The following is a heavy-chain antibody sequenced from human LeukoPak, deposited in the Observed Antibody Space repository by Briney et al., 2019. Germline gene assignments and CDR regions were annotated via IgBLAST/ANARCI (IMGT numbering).Heavy chain of an antibody. CDR2: IYYSGST. J-gene: IGHJ4*02. Sequence: SETLSLTCTVSGGSISSYYWSWIRQPPGKGLEWIGYIYYSGSTNYNPSLKSRVTISVDTSKNQFSLKLSSVTAADTAVYYCARGDYGDYGLYDYWGQGTLVTVSS. V-gene: IGHV4-59*01. CDR1: GGSISSYY. D-gene: IGHD4-17*01. CDR3: ARGDYGDYGLYDY.